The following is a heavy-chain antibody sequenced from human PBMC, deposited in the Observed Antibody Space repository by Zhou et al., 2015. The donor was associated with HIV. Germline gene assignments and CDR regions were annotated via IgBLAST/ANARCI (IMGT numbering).Heavy chain of an antibody. V-gene: IGHV1-69*17. CDR3: ARDRGGXTRPGWRYFDL. CDR2: IIPMFDIE. D-gene: IGHD6-6*01. CDR1: GGTFSGSD. J-gene: IGHJ2*01. Sequence: QVQLVQSGTEVKKPGSSVKVSCKASGGTFSGSDISWVRQAPGQGLEWMGGIIPMFDIEDHAQKFRGRLTITADKSTGAAYMELSSLRSEDAAVYYCARDRGGXTRPGWRYFDLWGRGTLVTVSS.